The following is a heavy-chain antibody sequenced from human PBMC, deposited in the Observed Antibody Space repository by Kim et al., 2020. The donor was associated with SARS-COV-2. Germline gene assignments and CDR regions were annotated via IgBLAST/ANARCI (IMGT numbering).Heavy chain of an antibody. CDR1: GGSISSYY. D-gene: IGHD3-3*01. CDR3: ARHPPYYDFWSGYYTYYYYMDV. Sequence: SETLSLTCTVSGGSISSYYWSWIRQPPGKGLEWIGYIYYSGSTNYNPSLKSRVTISVDTSKNQFSLKLSSVTAADTAVYYCARHPPYYDFWSGYYTYYYYMDVWGKGTTVTVSS. J-gene: IGHJ6*03. V-gene: IGHV4-59*08. CDR2: IYYSGST.